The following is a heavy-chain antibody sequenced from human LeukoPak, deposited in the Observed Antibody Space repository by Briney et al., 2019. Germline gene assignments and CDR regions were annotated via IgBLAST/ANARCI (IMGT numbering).Heavy chain of an antibody. CDR3: ARHDFSSWRTEFDY. CDR2: ISSSGSDK. Sequence: GGSLRLSCAASGFPFSDHEMNWVRQAPGRGLEWVSYISSSGSDKYYPDSVKGRFTISRDNAKNSLYLQMNSLRAEDTAVYYCARHDFSSWRTEFDYWGQGILVTVSS. CDR1: GFPFSDHE. D-gene: IGHD6-13*01. J-gene: IGHJ4*02. V-gene: IGHV3-48*03.